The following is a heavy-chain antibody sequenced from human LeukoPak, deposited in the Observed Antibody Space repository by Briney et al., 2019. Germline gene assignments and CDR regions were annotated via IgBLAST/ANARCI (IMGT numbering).Heavy chain of an antibody. V-gene: IGHV4-38-2*02. Sequence: SETLSLTCTVSGYSITRGYNWGWVRQSPGKGLEWIASISHAGDTYYNPSLKSRVTISVDTSKNHFSLNLASVTAQDTAVYFCGRGEVGEFDHWGQGTLVTVSS. CDR3: GRGEVGEFDH. CDR1: GYSITRGYN. D-gene: IGHD1-26*01. CDR2: ISHAGDT. J-gene: IGHJ4*02.